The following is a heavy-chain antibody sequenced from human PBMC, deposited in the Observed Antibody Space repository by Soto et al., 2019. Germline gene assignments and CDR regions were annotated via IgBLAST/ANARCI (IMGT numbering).Heavy chain of an antibody. CDR1: GFTFSSYW. D-gene: IGHD3-9*01. J-gene: IGHJ6*02. CDR3: ARDVYDILTGYYNRYMDV. Sequence: PGGSLRLSCAASGFTFSSYWMSWVRQAPGKGLEWVANIKQDGSEKYYVDSVKGRFTISRDNAKNSLYLQMNSLRAEDTAVYYCARDVYDILTGYYNRYMDVWGQGTTVTVSS. CDR2: IKQDGSEK. V-gene: IGHV3-7*01.